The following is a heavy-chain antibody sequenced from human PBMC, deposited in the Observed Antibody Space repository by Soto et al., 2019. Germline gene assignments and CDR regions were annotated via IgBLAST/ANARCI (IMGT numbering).Heavy chain of an antibody. CDR2: ISYDGSNK. V-gene: IGHV3-30-3*01. Sequence: GGSLRLSCAASGFTFSSYAMHWVRQAPGKGLGWVAVISYDGSNKYYADSVKGRFTISRDNSKNTLYLQMNSLRAEDTAVYYCASPPAAANYYGMDVWGQGTTVTVSS. J-gene: IGHJ6*02. CDR3: ASPPAAANYYGMDV. D-gene: IGHD6-13*01. CDR1: GFTFSSYA.